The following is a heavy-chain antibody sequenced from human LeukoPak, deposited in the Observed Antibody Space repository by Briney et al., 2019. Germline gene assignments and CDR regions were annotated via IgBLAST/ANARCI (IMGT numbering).Heavy chain of an antibody. CDR1: GGSFSGYY. V-gene: IGHV4-34*01. J-gene: IGHJ5*02. CDR3: ARAVRAETKLRYFDWLSRNWFDP. CDR2: INHSGST. Sequence: PSETLSLTCAVYGGSFSGYYWSWIRQPPGKGLEWIGEINHSGSTNYNPSLKSRVTISVDTSKNQFSLKLSSVTAADTAVYYCARAVRAETKLRYFDWLSRNWFDPWGQGTLATVSS. D-gene: IGHD3-9*01.